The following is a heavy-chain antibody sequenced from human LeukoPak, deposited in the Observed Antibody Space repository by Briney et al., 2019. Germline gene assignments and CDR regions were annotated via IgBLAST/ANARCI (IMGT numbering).Heavy chain of an antibody. Sequence: GESLKISCKASEYRFTNYWIGWVRQLPGKGLEWMGIIYPGDSDTRYSPSFQGQVTISADTSISTAYMELSRLRSDDTAVYYCARGGLVITPLDAFDIWGQGTMVTVSS. V-gene: IGHV5-51*01. CDR3: ARGGLVITPLDAFDI. D-gene: IGHD4-11*01. J-gene: IGHJ3*02. CDR1: EYRFTNYW. CDR2: IYPGDSDT.